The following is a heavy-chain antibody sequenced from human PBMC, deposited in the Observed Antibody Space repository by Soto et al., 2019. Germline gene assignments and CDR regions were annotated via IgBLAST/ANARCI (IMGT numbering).Heavy chain of an antibody. CDR1: GYTFSSYG. Sequence: ASVKVSCKASGYTFSSYGINWVRQAPGQGLEWLGWVSPYDGYTNYAQILQGRVSMTTDTSTKTAYMEVRSLRSDDTAVYYCARGGYYYDSSGYYGGGMDVWGQGTTVTVSS. D-gene: IGHD3-22*01. J-gene: IGHJ6*02. CDR3: ARGGYYYDSSGYYGGGMDV. CDR2: VSPYDGYT. V-gene: IGHV1-18*01.